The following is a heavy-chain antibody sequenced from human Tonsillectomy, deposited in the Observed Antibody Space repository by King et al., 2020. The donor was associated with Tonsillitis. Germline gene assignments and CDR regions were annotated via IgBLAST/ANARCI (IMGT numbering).Heavy chain of an antibody. V-gene: IGHV4-59*01. CDR1: GGSISTYY. CDR3: ARNAWTYHFHY. CDR2: FYYSGST. D-gene: IGHD1-7*01. Sequence: QLQESGPGLVKASETLSLTCTVSGGSISTYYWSWIRQPPGQGLEWIGYFYYSGSTNYNPSLKSRVTISVDTSKNQFSLNLNSVTAADTAGYYCARNAWTYHFHYWGQGAQVTVSS. J-gene: IGHJ4*02.